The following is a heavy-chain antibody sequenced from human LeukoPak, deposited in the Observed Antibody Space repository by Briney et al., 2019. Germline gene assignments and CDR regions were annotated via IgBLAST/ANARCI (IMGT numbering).Heavy chain of an antibody. Sequence: PGGSLRLSCAASGFTFSSYGMHWVRQAPGKGLEWVAVISYDGSNKYYADSVKGRFTISRDNSKNTLYLQMNSLRAEDTAVYYCAKELYDFWSGYYTYYYYYMDVWGKGTTVTVSS. CDR2: ISYDGSNK. CDR1: GFTFSSYG. V-gene: IGHV3-30*18. CDR3: AKELYDFWSGYYTYYYYYMDV. J-gene: IGHJ6*03. D-gene: IGHD3-3*01.